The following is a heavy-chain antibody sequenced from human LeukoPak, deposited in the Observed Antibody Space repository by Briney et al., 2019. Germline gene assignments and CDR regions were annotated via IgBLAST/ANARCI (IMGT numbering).Heavy chain of an antibody. CDR2: INEDGSTT. CDR3: VRDLGGRSGH. Sequence: GGSLRLSCAASGLTFRNYAMSWVRQAPGKGLVWVSRINEDGSTTNYADSVKGRSTIFRDNAKNTLYLQMNSLRAEDTAVYYCVRDLGGRSGHWGQGTLVTVSS. D-gene: IGHD1-26*01. CDR1: GLTFRNYA. V-gene: IGHV3-74*01. J-gene: IGHJ4*02.